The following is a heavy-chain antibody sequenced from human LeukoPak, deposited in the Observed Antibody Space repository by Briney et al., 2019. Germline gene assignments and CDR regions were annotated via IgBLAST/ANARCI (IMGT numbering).Heavy chain of an antibody. CDR1: GYTFNSYG. J-gene: IGHJ6*02. CDR2: INPSGGST. Sequence: VASVKVSCKASGYTFNSYGITWVRQAPGQGLEWMGIINPSGGSTSYAQKFQGRVTMTRDTSTSTVYMELSSLRSEDTAVYYCARGGYSYAYGMDVWGQGTTVTVSS. D-gene: IGHD5-18*01. CDR3: ARGGYSYAYGMDV. V-gene: IGHV1-46*02.